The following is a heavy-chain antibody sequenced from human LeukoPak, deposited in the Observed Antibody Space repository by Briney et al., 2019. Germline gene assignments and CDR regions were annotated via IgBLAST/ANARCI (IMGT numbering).Heavy chain of an antibody. V-gene: IGHV4-59*10. CDR1: GGSFSGYY. Sequence: SETLSLTCAVYGGSFSGYYWSWIRQPAGKGLEWIGRIYTSGSTNYNPSLKSRVTMSVDTSKNQFSLKLSSVTAADTAVYYCARALLRAHYYYYMDVWGKGTTVTVSS. D-gene: IGHD4-17*01. CDR3: ARALLRAHYYYYMDV. J-gene: IGHJ6*03. CDR2: IYTSGST.